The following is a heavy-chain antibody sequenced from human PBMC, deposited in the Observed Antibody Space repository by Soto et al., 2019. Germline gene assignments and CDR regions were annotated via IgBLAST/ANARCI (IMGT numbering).Heavy chain of an antibody. CDR2: IHHSGST. J-gene: IGHJ4*02. Sequence: SETQSLTCTVSGGSISSNYLSWIRQPPGKGLEYIGYIHHSGSTNYNPSLKSRVTISLDTSETQFSLKLSSVTAADTAVYYCARHFYDILTGYYYFDYWGQGVLVTVSS. D-gene: IGHD3-9*01. CDR3: ARHFYDILTGYYYFDY. CDR1: GGSISSNY. V-gene: IGHV4-59*08.